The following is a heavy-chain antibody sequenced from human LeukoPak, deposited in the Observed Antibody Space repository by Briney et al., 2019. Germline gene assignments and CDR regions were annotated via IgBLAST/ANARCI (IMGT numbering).Heavy chain of an antibody. CDR1: GFSLDDYA. J-gene: IGHJ4*02. CDR3: AKDSGASAVAGHTPFDY. CDR2: ISWNSGTM. D-gene: IGHD6-19*01. V-gene: IGHV3-9*01. Sequence: GRSLRLSCAASGFSLDDYAMHWVRQAPGKGLEWVSGISWNSGTMGYADSVKGRFTISRDNAKNSLYLQMNSLRTEDTALYYCAKDSGASAVAGHTPFDYWGQGTLVTVSS.